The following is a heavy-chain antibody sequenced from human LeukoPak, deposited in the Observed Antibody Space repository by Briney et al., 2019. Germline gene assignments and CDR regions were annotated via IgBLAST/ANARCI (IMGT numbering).Heavy chain of an antibody. CDR2: ISGSGGST. J-gene: IGHJ3*02. D-gene: IGHD1-26*01. CDR3: ATPLSGSQTDDALDI. Sequence: PGGSLRLSCAASGFTFSSYAMSCVRQAPGKGLEWVSAISGSGGSTYYADSVKGRFTISRDNSKNTLYLQMNSLRAEDTAVYYCATPLSGSQTDDALDIWGQGTMVTVSS. CDR1: GFTFSSYA. V-gene: IGHV3-23*01.